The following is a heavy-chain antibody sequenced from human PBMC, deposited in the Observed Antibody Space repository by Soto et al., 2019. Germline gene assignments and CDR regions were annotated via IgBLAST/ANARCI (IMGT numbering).Heavy chain of an antibody. J-gene: IGHJ4*02. D-gene: IGHD5-12*01. CDR3: ASQSSEWLLFAS. CDR1: GFTFSSYG. Sequence: GGSLRLSCAASGFTFSSYGMHWVRQAPGKGLEWVAVIWYDGSNKYFADSVKGRFTISRDNSKNTLFLQMNSLRAEDTAVYYCASQSSEWLLFASWGQGTLVTVSS. V-gene: IGHV3-33*01. CDR2: IWYDGSNK.